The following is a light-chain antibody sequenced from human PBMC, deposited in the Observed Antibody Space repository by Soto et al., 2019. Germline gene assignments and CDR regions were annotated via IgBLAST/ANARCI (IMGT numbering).Light chain of an antibody. CDR2: GNS. CDR1: SSNIGAGYD. V-gene: IGLV1-40*01. J-gene: IGLJ7*01. CDR3: QSYDSSLSGSKAV. Sequence: QSVLTQPPSVSWAPGQRVTISCTGRSSNIGAGYDVHWYQQLPGTAPKLLIYGNSNRPSGVPDRFSGSKSGTSASLAITGLQAEDEADYYCQSYDSSLSGSKAVFGGGTQLTVL.